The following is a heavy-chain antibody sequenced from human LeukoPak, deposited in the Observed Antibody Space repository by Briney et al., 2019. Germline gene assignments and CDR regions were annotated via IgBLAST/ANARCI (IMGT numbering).Heavy chain of an antibody. D-gene: IGHD4-17*01. Sequence: GGSLRLSCAASGFTFSSYHMNWVRQAPGKGLEWVSSVSSSSTYIYYAASLKGRFTISRDNSKNTLYLQMNSLRAEDTAVYYCAKVKVTTGLWYYYYGMDVWGQGTTVTVSS. V-gene: IGHV3-21*04. J-gene: IGHJ6*02. CDR1: GFTFSSYH. CDR2: VSSSSTYI. CDR3: AKVKVTTGLWYYYYGMDV.